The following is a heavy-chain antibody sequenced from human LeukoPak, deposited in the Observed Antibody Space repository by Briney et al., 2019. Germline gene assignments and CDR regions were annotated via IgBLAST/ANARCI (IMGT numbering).Heavy chain of an antibody. D-gene: IGHD3-3*01. V-gene: IGHV4-34*01. CDR3: ARGTRVLYYDFWSGSKYFDY. CDR1: GGSFSGYY. CDR2: INHSGST. Sequence: PSETLSLTCAVYGGSFSGYYWSWIRQPPGKGLEWIGEINHSGSTNYNPSLKSRVTISVDTSKNQFSLKLSSVTAADTAVYYCARGTRVLYYDFWSGSKYFDYWGQGTLVTVSS. J-gene: IGHJ4*02.